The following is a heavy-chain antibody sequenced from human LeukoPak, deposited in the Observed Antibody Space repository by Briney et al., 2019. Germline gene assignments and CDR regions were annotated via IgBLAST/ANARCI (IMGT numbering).Heavy chain of an antibody. Sequence: GASVKVSCKASGYTFTSYYMHWVRQAPGQGLEWMGIINPSGGSTSYAQKFQGRVTMTRNTSISTAYMELSSLRSEDTAVYYCARIIPKVTAIRSSDAFDIWGQGTMVTVSS. D-gene: IGHD2-21*02. V-gene: IGHV1-46*01. CDR2: INPSGGST. J-gene: IGHJ3*02. CDR3: ARIIPKVTAIRSSDAFDI. CDR1: GYTFTSYY.